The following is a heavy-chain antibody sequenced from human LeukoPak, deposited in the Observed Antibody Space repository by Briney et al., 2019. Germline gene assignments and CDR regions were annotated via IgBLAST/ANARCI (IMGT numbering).Heavy chain of an antibody. J-gene: IGHJ4*02. Sequence: ASVKVSCKASGYTFTGYYMHWVRQAPGQGLEWMGWINPNSGGTNYAQKFQGRVTMTRDTSISTAYMELSRLRSGDTAVYYCARDGEYSYGNDYWGQGTLVTVSS. CDR3: ARDGEYSYGNDY. CDR1: GYTFTGYY. CDR2: INPNSGGT. V-gene: IGHV1-2*02. D-gene: IGHD5-18*01.